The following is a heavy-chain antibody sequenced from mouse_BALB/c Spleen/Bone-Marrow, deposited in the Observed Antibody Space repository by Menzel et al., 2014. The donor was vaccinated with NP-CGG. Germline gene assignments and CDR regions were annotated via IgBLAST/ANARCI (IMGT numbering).Heavy chain of an antibody. CDR1: GFDFSRYW. V-gene: IGHV4-1*02. D-gene: IGHD2-1*01. CDR2: INPDSSTV. Sequence: EVKLQESGGGLVQPGGSLKLSCAASGFDFSRYWMSWVRQAPGKGLEWIGEINPDSSTVNYTPSLKDKFIISRDNAKNTLYMQKSKVRSEDTALYYCARDGNYVFYAMDYWGQGTSLTVSS. CDR3: ARDGNYVFYAMDY. J-gene: IGHJ4*01.